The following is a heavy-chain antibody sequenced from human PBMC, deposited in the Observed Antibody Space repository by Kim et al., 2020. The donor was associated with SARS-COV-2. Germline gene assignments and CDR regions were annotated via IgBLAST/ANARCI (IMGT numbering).Heavy chain of an antibody. CDR3: ARETDDEYDILTGWAYYFDY. D-gene: IGHD3-9*01. V-gene: IGHV5-10-1*01. J-gene: IGHJ4*02. CDR1: GYSFTSYW. CDR2: IDPSDSYT. Sequence: GESLKISCKGSGYSFTSYWISWVRQMPGKGLEWMGRIDPSDSYTNYSPSFQGHVTISADKSISTAYLQWSSLKASDTAMYYCARETDDEYDILTGWAYYFDYWGQGTLVTVSS.